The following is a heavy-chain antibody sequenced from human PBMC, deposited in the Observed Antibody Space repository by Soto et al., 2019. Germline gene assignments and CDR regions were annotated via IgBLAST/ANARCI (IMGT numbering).Heavy chain of an antibody. Sequence: QVQLVESGGGVVQPGASLRLSCVGSGFTFRSYVIHWVRQAPGKGLEWVALTSYDGSNKYYDDSVKGRFTISRDNSRKTVDLHMDSLRLEDTARYYCARWGTTGGLDVWGQGTLVSVSS. V-gene: IGHV3-30*19. CDR1: GFTFRSYV. J-gene: IGHJ4*02. CDR3: ARWGTTGGLDV. D-gene: IGHD3-16*01. CDR2: TSYDGSNK.